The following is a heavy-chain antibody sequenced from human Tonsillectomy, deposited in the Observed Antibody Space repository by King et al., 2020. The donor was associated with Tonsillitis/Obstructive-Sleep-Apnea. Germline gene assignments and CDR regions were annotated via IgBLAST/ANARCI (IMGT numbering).Heavy chain of an antibody. J-gene: IGHJ3*02. CDR1: GFTFSSYS. CDR2: ISSSSSTI. V-gene: IGHV3-48*02. D-gene: IGHD3-3*01. CDR3: ARTHYDFWSGYFTGAFDI. Sequence: VQLVESGGGLVQPGGSLRLSCAASGFTFSSYSMNWVRQAPGKGLEWVSYISSSSSTIYYADSVKGRFTISRDNAKNSLYLQMNSLRDEDTAVYYCARTHYDFWSGYFTGAFDIWGQGTMGTVSS.